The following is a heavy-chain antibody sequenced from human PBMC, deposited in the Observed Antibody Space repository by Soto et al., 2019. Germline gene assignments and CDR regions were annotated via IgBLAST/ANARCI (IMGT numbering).Heavy chain of an antibody. CDR3: AHKHAATWLFDY. D-gene: IGHD2-2*01. CDR2: IYGDDDK. V-gene: IGHV2-5*02. CDR1: GFSLTSGGVG. Sequence: QITLKESGPTLVKPTQTLTLTCTFSGFSLTSGGVGVAWIRQPPGKAPEWLALIYGDDDKRFRPSLKNRLSITRDNSRNEVVLKMTKMDPVDTATFFCAHKHAATWLFDYWGQGILVTVSP. J-gene: IGHJ4*02.